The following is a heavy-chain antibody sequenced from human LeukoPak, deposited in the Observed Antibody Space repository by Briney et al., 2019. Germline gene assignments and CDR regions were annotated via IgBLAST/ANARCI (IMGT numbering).Heavy chain of an antibody. CDR1: GFIFSSYS. CDR3: AKGGKWDVTPFDY. CDR2: ITGSGKNT. Sequence: GGSLRLSCAASGFIFSSYSMSWVRQAPGKGLEWVSVITGSGKNTYYADSVKGRFTISRDNSKNTLYLQVNSLRAEDTAVYYCAKGGKWDVTPFDYWGQGTLVTVSS. V-gene: IGHV3-23*01. D-gene: IGHD1-26*01. J-gene: IGHJ4*02.